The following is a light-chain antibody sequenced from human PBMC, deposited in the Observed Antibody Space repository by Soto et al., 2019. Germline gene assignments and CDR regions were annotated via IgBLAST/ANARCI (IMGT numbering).Light chain of an antibody. Sequence: EIVMTQSPATLSVSPGERATLSCRASQSVSSNLAWSQQKPGQAPRLLIYGASTRATGIPARFSGSGSGTEFTLTISSLQSEDVAVYYCQQYESTPPTFGQGTKLEIK. V-gene: IGKV3-15*01. CDR3: QQYESTPPT. CDR1: QSVSSN. CDR2: GAS. J-gene: IGKJ2*01.